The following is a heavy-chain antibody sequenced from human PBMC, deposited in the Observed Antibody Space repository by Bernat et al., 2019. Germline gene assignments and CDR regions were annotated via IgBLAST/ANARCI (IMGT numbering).Heavy chain of an antibody. CDR2: IWYDGSNK. J-gene: IGHJ4*02. CDR3: ARAESYYDFWSGYYKLGDY. V-gene: IGHV3-33*01. CDR1: GFTFSSYG. D-gene: IGHD3-3*01. Sequence: QVQLVESGGGVVQPGRSLRLSCAASGFTFSSYGMHWVHQAPGKGLEWVAVIWYDGSNKYYADSVKGRFTISRDNSKNTLYLQMNSLRAEDTAVYYCARAESYYDFWSGYYKLGDYWGQGTLVTVSS.